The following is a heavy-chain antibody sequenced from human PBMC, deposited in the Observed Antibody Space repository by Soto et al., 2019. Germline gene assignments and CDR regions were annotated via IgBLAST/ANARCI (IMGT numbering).Heavy chain of an antibody. D-gene: IGHD4-4*01. CDR3: ARELQGLYYFDY. CDR1: EYTFTAYA. Sequence: ASVKFSCTASEYTFTAYAMHWVRQAPGQSLEWMGWINAGNGNTKYSQKFQGRVTITRDTSASTAYMELSRLRSEDTAVYYCARELQGLYYFDYWGLGTLVTVSS. CDR2: INAGNGNT. V-gene: IGHV1-3*01. J-gene: IGHJ4*02.